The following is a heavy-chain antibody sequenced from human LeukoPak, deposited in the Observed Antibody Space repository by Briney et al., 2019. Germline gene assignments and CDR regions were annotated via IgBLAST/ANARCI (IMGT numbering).Heavy chain of an antibody. D-gene: IGHD6-19*01. V-gene: IGHV4-34*01. Sequence: SETLSLTCAVYGGSFSGYYWSWIRQPPGKGLEWIGEINHSGSTNYNPSLKSRVTISVDTSKNQFSLKLSSVTAADTAVYYCAAIAVAGHALDAFDIWGQGTMVTVSS. CDR2: INHSGST. J-gene: IGHJ3*02. CDR1: GGSFSGYY. CDR3: AAIAVAGHALDAFDI.